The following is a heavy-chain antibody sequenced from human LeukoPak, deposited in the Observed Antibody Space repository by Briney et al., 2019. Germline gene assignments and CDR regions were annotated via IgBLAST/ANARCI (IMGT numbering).Heavy chain of an antibody. CDR3: ARDRGYDSSGYYFSYFDY. CDR2: ISSSSSYI. D-gene: IGHD3-22*01. J-gene: IGHJ4*02. V-gene: IGHV3-21*01. CDR1: GFTFSSYS. Sequence: GGSLRLSCAASGFTFSSYSMTWVRQAPGKGLEWVSSISSSSSYIYYADSVKGRFTISRDNAKNSLYLQMNSLRAEDTAVYYCARDRGYDSSGYYFSYFDYWGQGTLVTVSS.